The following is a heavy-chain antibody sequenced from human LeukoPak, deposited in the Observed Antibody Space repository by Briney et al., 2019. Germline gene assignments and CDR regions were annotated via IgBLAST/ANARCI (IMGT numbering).Heavy chain of an antibody. CDR3: AREWAVVVTAVNWFDP. V-gene: IGHV3-74*01. Sequence: PGGSLRLSCAASGFTFSSYWMHWVRQAPGKGLVWVSRINSDGSSTSYADSVKGRFTISRDNAKNTLYLQMNSLRAEDTAVYYCAREWAVVVTAVNWFDPWGQGTLVTVSS. CDR2: INSDGSST. CDR1: GFTFSSYW. D-gene: IGHD2-21*02. J-gene: IGHJ5*02.